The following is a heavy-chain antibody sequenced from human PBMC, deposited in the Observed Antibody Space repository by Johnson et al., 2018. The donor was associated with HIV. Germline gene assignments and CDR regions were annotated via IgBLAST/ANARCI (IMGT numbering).Heavy chain of an antibody. V-gene: IGHV3-11*04. CDR2: ISCSGSTI. Sequence: QVQLVESGGGLVQPGGSLRLSCAASGFTFSDYYISWIRQAPGKGLEWVSYISCSGSTIYYADSVKGRFTISRDNSKNTLYLEMKSLRAEDTTVYYCAREGPSERAGFDIWGQGTMVTVSS. CDR1: GFTFSDYY. J-gene: IGHJ3*02. CDR3: AREGPSERAGFDI.